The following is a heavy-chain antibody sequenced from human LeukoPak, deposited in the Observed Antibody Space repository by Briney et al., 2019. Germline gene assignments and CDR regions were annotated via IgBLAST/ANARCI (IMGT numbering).Heavy chain of an antibody. CDR3: VKESGFMVAPNSAFDI. D-gene: IGHD4/OR15-4a*01. V-gene: IGHV3-64D*06. CDR1: GFTFSSYN. J-gene: IGHJ3*02. Sequence: GGSLRLSCAASGFTFSSYNINWVRQAPGKGLEYVSGISRNGGSTYYADSVKGRFTISRDNSKNTLYLQMSSLRAEDTAVYYCVKESGFMVAPNSAFDIWGQGTMVTVSS. CDR2: ISRNGGST.